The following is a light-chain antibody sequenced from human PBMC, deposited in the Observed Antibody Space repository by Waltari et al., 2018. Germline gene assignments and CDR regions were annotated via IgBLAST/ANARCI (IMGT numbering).Light chain of an antibody. CDR3: QSSDIWLSGHAV. V-gene: IGLV1-40*01. CDR1: SSTIGAGHD. J-gene: IGLJ2*01. Sequence: QSVLTQPPSVSGAPGQRVTISCTGSSSTIGAGHDLPWYQQLPGTAPKPLVYGNTNRPSGVPDRFSGSKSGTSASLAITGLQAEDEADYYCQSSDIWLSGHAVFGGGTRLIVL. CDR2: GNT.